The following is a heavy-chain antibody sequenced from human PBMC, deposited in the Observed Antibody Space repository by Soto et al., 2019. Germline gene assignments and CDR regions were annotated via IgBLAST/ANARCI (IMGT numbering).Heavy chain of an antibody. V-gene: IGHV3-30*18. CDR3: AKFWGPIPATVDDY. CDR1: GFTFTNYG. D-gene: IGHD3-16*01. J-gene: IGHJ4*02. CDR2: ISYDGRKT. Sequence: QVQLVDSGGGVVQPGRSLRLSCAASGFTFTNYGMHWVRQAPGTGLEWVAVISYDGRKTYYADSVKGRFTISRDISKNTLYLQMNRLRAEDTAVYYCAKFWGPIPATVDDYWGQVALVTVSS.